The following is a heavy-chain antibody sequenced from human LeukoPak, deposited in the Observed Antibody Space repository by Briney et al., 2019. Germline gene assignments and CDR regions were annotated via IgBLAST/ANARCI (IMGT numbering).Heavy chain of an antibody. Sequence: ASVKVSCKASGYTFTSYGISWVRQAPGQGLEWMGWISAYNGNTNYAQKLQGRVTLTTDTSTSTAYMVLRSLRSDDTAVYYCARVYLWQQLARYYFDYWGQGTLVTVSS. CDR2: ISAYNGNT. CDR3: ARVYLWQQLARYYFDY. J-gene: IGHJ4*02. CDR1: GYTFTSYG. V-gene: IGHV1-18*01. D-gene: IGHD6-13*01.